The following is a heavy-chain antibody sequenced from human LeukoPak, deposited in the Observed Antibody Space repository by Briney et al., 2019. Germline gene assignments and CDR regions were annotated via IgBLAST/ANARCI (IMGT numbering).Heavy chain of an antibody. V-gene: IGHV4-4*09. CDR1: GGSISSYY. J-gene: IGHJ4*02. Sequence: PSETLSLTCTVSGGSISSYYWSWIRQPPGKGLEWIGYIYTSGSTNYNPSLKSRVTISVDTSKNQISLKLSSVTAADTAVYYCARLDSSGYRVDYWGQGTLVTVSS. D-gene: IGHD3-22*01. CDR3: ARLDSSGYRVDY. CDR2: IYTSGST.